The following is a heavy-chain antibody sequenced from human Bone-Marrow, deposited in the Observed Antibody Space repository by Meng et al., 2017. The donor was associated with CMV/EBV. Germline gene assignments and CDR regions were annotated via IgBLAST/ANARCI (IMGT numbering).Heavy chain of an antibody. CDR3: ARWYSSGWYVRGYFDY. CDR1: GGSFSGYY. Sequence: SETLSLTCAVYGGSFSGYYWSWIRQPPGKGLEWIGEINHSGSTNYNPSLKSRVTISVDTSKNQFSLKLSSVTAADTAVYYCARWYSSGWYVRGYFDYWGQGTLVTVSS. CDR2: INHSGST. D-gene: IGHD6-19*01. J-gene: IGHJ4*02. V-gene: IGHV4-34*01.